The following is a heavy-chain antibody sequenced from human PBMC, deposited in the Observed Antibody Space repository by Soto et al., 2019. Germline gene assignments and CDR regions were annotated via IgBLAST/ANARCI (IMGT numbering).Heavy chain of an antibody. Sequence: ASVKVSCKASGYTFTSYGVSWVRQAPGQGLEWMGWINTYNNNTNYAQKLQGRVTMTTDTFTSTAYLELRSLRSDDTAVYYCARDLPHCTDWRDPLFAYWGQGTLVTVSS. V-gene: IGHV1-18*04. D-gene: IGHD3-9*01. CDR1: GYTFTSYG. CDR3: ARDLPHCTDWRDPLFAY. CDR2: INTYNNNT. J-gene: IGHJ4*02.